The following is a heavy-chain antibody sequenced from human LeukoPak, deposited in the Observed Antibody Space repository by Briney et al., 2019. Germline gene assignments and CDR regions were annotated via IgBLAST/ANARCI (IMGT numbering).Heavy chain of an antibody. J-gene: IGHJ5*02. CDR2: ISTYNGNT. D-gene: IGHD5-18*01. CDR3: ARDRVTAMVTYWFDP. V-gene: IGHV1-18*01. Sequence: ASVKVSCKAAGYTFTKYGFSWVRQAPGQGLEWMGWISTYNGNTKYAQNLQGRVTMTADTSTSTAYMELRSLRSDDTAVYYCARDRVTAMVTYWFDPWGQGTLVTVSS. CDR1: GYTFTKYG.